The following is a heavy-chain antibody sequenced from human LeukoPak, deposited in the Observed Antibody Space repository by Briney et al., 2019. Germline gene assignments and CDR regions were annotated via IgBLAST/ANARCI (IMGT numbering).Heavy chain of an antibody. CDR3: ARGYSYGQA. J-gene: IGHJ5*02. CDR2: MYPNRGNT. V-gene: IGHV1-8*01. Sequence: RGSVKVSCKASGYTLTSYISNWVRQATGQGLEWMGWMYPNRGNTGNAQKFQGRVTTTKNTSISTAYMELSSLRSEDTAVYYCARGYSYGQAWGQGTLVTVSS. CDR1: GYTLTSYI. D-gene: IGHD5-18*01.